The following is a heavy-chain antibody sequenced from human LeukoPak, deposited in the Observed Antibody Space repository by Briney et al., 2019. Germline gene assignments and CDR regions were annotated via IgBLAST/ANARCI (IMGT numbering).Heavy chain of an antibody. CDR1: GYTLTELS. D-gene: IGHD6-19*01. V-gene: IGHV1-24*01. Sequence: ASVKVSCKVSGYTLTELSMHWVRQAPGKGLEWMGGFDPEDSETIYAQKLQGRVTLTEDTSTDTAYMELSSLRSEDAAVYYCATAKYSSGWYGAFDIWGQETRVTVSS. CDR2: FDPEDSET. J-gene: IGHJ3*02. CDR3: ATAKYSSGWYGAFDI.